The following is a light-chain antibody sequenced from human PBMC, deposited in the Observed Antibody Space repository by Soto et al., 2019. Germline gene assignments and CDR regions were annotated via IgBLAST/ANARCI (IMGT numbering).Light chain of an antibody. Sequence: DIQMTQSPSTLSASVGDRVTITCRASQSISSWLAWYQQKPGKAPKLLIYKASSLESGVPLRFSGIGSGTEFTLSISSLQPNDFATYYSQQYKSYSWTFGQGTKVVI. J-gene: IGKJ1*01. CDR2: KAS. CDR3: QQYKSYSWT. V-gene: IGKV1-5*03. CDR1: QSISSW.